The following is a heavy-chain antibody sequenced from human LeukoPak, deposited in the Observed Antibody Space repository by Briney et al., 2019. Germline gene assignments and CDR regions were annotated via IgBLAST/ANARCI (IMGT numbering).Heavy chain of an antibody. D-gene: IGHD6-13*01. V-gene: IGHV3-30*03. CDR1: GFTFSSYG. J-gene: IGHJ3*02. CDR2: ISYDGSNK. Sequence: GRSLRLSCAASGFTFSSYGMHWVRQAPGKGLEWVAVISYDGSNKYYADSVKGRFTISRDNSKNTLYLQMNSLRAEDTAVYYCARGGSSWDFAFDIWGQGTMVTVSS. CDR3: ARGGSSWDFAFDI.